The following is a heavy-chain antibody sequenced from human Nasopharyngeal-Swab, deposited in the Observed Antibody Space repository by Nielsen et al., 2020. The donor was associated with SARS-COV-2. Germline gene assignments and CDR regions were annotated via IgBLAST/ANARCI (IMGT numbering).Heavy chain of an antibody. Sequence: GESLKISCAASGFIFSDYSMNWVRQPPGKGLQWVSRINTDGTTTNYADSVRGRFTISRDNAKNTLYLQMNSLRAEDTAVYYCARDVGGRDNYWGQGALVTVSS. D-gene: IGHD2-15*01. CDR2: INTDGTTT. CDR3: ARDVGGRDNY. CDR1: GFIFSDYS. J-gene: IGHJ4*02. V-gene: IGHV3-74*01.